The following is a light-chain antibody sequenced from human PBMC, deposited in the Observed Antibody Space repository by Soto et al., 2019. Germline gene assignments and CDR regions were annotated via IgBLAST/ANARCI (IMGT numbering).Light chain of an antibody. J-gene: IGLJ1*01. V-gene: IGLV1-40*01. CDR2: GNS. Sequence: QSVLTQPPSVSGAPGRRVTISCTGSSSNIGPDYDVHWYQQLPGTAPKLLISGNSNRPSGVPDRFSGSKSGTSASLAIAGIQAEDEADYSCQSYDSTLNAWVFGTGTKLTVL. CDR3: QSYDSTLNAWV. CDR1: SSNIGPDYD.